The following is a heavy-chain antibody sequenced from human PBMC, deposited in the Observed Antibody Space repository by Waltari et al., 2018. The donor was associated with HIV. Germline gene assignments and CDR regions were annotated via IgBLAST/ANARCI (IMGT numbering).Heavy chain of an antibody. CDR2: ISWDGSNK. CDR1: GFTFNPSA. V-gene: IGHV3-30-3*01. Sequence: QVQLVASGGGVVQPGRSLRLSCAASGFTFNPSAMHWVRQAPGKGLEWVAVISWDGSNKHYADSVKGRCTISRDNSRNSLYLQMSSLRAEDTAVYYCGREGDYYDSSPFDYWGQGTLVTVSS. CDR3: GREGDYYDSSPFDY. J-gene: IGHJ4*02. D-gene: IGHD3-22*01.